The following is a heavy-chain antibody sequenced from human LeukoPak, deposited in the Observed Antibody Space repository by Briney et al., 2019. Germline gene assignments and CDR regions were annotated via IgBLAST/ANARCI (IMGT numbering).Heavy chain of an antibody. J-gene: IGHJ4*02. CDR1: GGSISSSSYY. CDR3: ARGVLIYDFWTPHPMDY. CDR2: IYYSGST. D-gene: IGHD3-3*01. Sequence: SETLSLTCTVSGGSISSSSYYWGWIRQPPGKGLEWIGSIYYSGSTYYNPSLKSRVTISVDTSKNQFSLKLSSVTAADTAVYYCARGVLIYDFWTPHPMDYWGQGTLVTVSS. V-gene: IGHV4-39*01.